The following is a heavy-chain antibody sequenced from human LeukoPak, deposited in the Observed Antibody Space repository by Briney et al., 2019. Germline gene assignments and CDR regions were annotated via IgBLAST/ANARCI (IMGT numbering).Heavy chain of an antibody. CDR3: ARRGESSSWYSDY. Sequence: GESLKISCKGSGYSFTSYWIGWVLQVPGKGLEWMVIIYPGDSDTRYSPSFQGQVTISADKSISTAYLQWSSLKASDTAMYYCARRGESSSWYSDYWGQGTLVTVSS. J-gene: IGHJ4*02. D-gene: IGHD6-13*01. CDR2: IYPGDSDT. CDR1: GYSFTSYW. V-gene: IGHV5-51*01.